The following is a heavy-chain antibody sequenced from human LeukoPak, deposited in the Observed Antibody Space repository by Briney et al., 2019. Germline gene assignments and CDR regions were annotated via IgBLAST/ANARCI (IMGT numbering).Heavy chain of an antibody. Sequence: SETLSLTCAVSGGSISSSNWWSWVRQPPGKGLEWIGEIYHSGSTNYNPSLKSRVTISVDTSKNQFSLKLSSVTAADTAVYYCARHFGSSWRQAFDYWGQGTLVTVSS. V-gene: IGHV4-4*02. J-gene: IGHJ4*02. CDR2: IYHSGST. CDR3: ARHFGSSWRQAFDY. CDR1: GGSISSSNW. D-gene: IGHD6-13*01.